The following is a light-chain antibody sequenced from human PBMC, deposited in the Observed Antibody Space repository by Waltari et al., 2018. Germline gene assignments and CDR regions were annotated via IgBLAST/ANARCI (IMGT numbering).Light chain of an antibody. CDR3: QQYGSSPLT. V-gene: IGKV3-20*01. Sequence: EILLTQSPGTLSLSPGERATLSCRDSQSISSNYLAWYQQKPGQAPRLLISGASSRATGIPDWYSGGGYYTDFTLTVSRLESAYFGVYYCQQYGSSPLTLGQGTKGEIK. J-gene: IGKJ2*01. CDR2: GAS. CDR1: QSISSNY.